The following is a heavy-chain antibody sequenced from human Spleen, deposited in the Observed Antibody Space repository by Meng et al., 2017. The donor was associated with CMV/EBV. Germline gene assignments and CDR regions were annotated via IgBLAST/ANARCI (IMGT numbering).Heavy chain of an antibody. J-gene: IGHJ4*02. Sequence: GESLKISCAASGFTFSSYAMSWVRQAPGKGLEWVSAISGSGGSTYYADSVKGRFTISRDNSKNTLYLQMNSLRAEDTAVYYCAKGSFNLLLWFGELGYWGQGTLVTVSS. CDR3: AKGSFNLLLWFGELGY. CDR1: GFTFSSYA. CDR2: ISGSGGST. D-gene: IGHD3-10*01. V-gene: IGHV3-23*01.